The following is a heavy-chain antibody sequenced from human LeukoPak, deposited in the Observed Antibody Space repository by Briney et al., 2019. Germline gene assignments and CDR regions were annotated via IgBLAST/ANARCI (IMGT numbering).Heavy chain of an antibody. V-gene: IGHV3-7*01. J-gene: IGHJ4*02. CDR1: GFTFSSYW. CDR3: VRDGDAYGSGSYHGPYYFDY. Sequence: GGSLRLSCAASGFTFSSYWMSWVRQAPGKGLERVANIEQDGSEKYYVDSVKGRFTISRDNAKNSLYLQMNSLRAEDTAVYYCVRDGDAYGSGSYHGPYYFDYWGQGTLVTVSS. CDR2: IEQDGSEK. D-gene: IGHD3-10*01.